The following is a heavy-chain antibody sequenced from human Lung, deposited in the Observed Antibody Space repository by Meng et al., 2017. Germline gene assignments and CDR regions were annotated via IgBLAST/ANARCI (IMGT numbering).Heavy chain of an antibody. CDR3: ARGQKGYFDL. Sequence: QVQPQVSGPRLVKPSQTPSLPVTVSGGSISSSNYCWSWIRQPPGKGLEWSGHIYNSGSTYYNPSLKSRITISVDTSKNQFSLKLSSVTAADTAVYYCARGQKGYFDLWGRGTLVTVAS. CDR2: IYNSGST. J-gene: IGHJ2*01. V-gene: IGHV4-30-4*01. CDR1: GGSISSSNYC.